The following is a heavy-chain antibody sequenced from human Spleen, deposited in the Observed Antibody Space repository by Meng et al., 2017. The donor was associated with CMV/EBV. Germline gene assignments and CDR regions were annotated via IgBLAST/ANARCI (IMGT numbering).Heavy chain of an antibody. CDR3: ARDSCSSTSCYLDSHYFDY. D-gene: IGHD2-2*01. CDR2: IYYSGSI. CDR1: SSGGDY. V-gene: IGHV4-31*02. J-gene: IGHJ4*02. Sequence: SSGGDYWSLIRQHPGKGLEWIGYIYYSGSIYYNPSLKSRVTISVDTSKNQFSLKLSSVTAADTAVYSCARDSCSSTSCYLDSHYFDYWGQGTLVTVSS.